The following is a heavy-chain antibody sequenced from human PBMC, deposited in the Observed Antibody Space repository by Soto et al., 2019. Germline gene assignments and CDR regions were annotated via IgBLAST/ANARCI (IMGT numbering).Heavy chain of an antibody. CDR2: STPISPTT. J-gene: IGHJ4*02. D-gene: IGHD5-18*01. V-gene: IGHV1-69*15. Sequence: QVQLVQSGAEVMKPGSSVQLSCKASGGTFYTYTFSWVRQAPGQVREWMGSSTPISPTTNYAEKFQGRLTVTADGYTNTAYMELNSLTSDDTAVYYCARIPRYSFPTSDDLDSWGQGTLVTVSS. CDR3: ARIPRYSFPTSDDLDS. CDR1: GGTFYTYT.